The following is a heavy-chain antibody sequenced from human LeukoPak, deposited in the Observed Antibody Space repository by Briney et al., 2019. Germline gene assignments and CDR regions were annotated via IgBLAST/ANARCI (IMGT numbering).Heavy chain of an antibody. CDR3: ARDRTEWFGGDSGVDI. CDR2: IYYSGST. Sequence: SETLSLTCTVSGGSISSYYWSWIRQPPGKGLEWIGYIYYSGSTNYNPSLKSRVTISVDTSKNQFSLKLSSVAAADTAVYYCARDRTEWFGGDSGVDIWGQGTMVTVSS. CDR1: GGSISSYY. J-gene: IGHJ3*02. V-gene: IGHV4-59*01. D-gene: IGHD3-10*01.